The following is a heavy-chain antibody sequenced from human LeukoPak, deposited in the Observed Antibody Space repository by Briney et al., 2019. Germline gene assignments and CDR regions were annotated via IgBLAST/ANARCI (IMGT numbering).Heavy chain of an antibody. Sequence: GGSLRLSCAASGFTFSNYGMHWVRQAPGKGLEWLGVISHDDSNKYYADSVKGRFTISRDNSKDTVYLQMNSLGPEDTAAYYCATLYIVVLSTSEWFDPWGQGTLVTVSS. CDR3: ATLYIVVLSTSEWFDP. V-gene: IGHV3-30*03. CDR1: GFTFSNYG. D-gene: IGHD2-21*01. J-gene: IGHJ5*02. CDR2: ISHDDSNK.